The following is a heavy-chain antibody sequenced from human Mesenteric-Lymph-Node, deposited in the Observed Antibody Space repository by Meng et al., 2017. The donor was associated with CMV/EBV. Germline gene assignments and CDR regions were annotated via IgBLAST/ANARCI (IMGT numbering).Heavy chain of an antibody. CDR1: GFTLSRYD. Sequence: GGSLRLSCAASGFTLSRYDIHWVRQATGKGLEWVSGIGSGGDTHYADSVKGRFTISRENAKNSLYLQMNSVRAGDTAVYYCGRKIPASGMDVWGQGTTVTVSS. CDR3: GRKIPASGMDV. V-gene: IGHV3-13*01. D-gene: IGHD2-15*01. J-gene: IGHJ6*02. CDR2: IGSGGDT.